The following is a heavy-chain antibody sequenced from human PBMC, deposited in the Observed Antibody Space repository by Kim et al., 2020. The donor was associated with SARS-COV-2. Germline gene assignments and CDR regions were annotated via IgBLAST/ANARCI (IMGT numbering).Heavy chain of an antibody. Sequence: GGSLRLSCAASGFRFSDAWMRWVRQGPGKGLEWIGHIKSRADAGTTEYAAPVKGRFVISRDDSKQTLYLQMNSLKPEDTGVYYCTTDWEAQESEILDYWGQGSLVTVSS. CDR1: GFRFSDAW. CDR2: IKSRADAGTT. CDR3: TTDWEAQESEILDY. J-gene: IGHJ4*02. D-gene: IGHD1-26*01. V-gene: IGHV3-15*01.